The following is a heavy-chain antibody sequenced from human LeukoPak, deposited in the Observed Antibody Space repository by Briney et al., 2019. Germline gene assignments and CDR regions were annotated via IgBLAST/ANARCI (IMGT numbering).Heavy chain of an antibody. CDR2: ISWNSGSI. D-gene: IGHD7-27*01. Sequence: GGSLRLSCAASGFTFDDYAMHWVRHAPGKGLEWVSGISWNSGSIGYADSVKGRFTISRDNAKNSLYLQMNSLRAEDTALYYCAKDGNWGLNYFDYWGQGTLVTVSS. CDR3: AKDGNWGLNYFDY. V-gene: IGHV3-9*01. CDR1: GFTFDDYA. J-gene: IGHJ4*02.